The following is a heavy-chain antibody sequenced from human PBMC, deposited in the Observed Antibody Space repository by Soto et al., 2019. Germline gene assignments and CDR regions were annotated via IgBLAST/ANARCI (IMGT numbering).Heavy chain of an antibody. V-gene: IGHV4-31*03. D-gene: IGHD6-6*01. J-gene: IGHJ5*01. CDR2: IYHTGST. CDR3: AREAAARIERWFDS. Sequence: PSETLSLTCTVSGGSISSDSYSRTWIRQHPGKGLEWIGYIYHTGSTHYNPSLKSRATISVDTSKNQFSLKLSSVTAADTAVYYCAREAAARIERWFDSWGQGTLVTVSS. CDR1: GGSISSDSYS.